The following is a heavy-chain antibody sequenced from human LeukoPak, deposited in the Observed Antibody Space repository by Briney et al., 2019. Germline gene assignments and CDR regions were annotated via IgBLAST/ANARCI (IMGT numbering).Heavy chain of an antibody. V-gene: IGHV3-21*01. CDR2: ISSSSSYI. Sequence: GGSLRLPCAASGFTFSSYSMNWVRQAPGKGLEWVSSISSSSSYIYYADSVKGRFTISRDNAKNSLYLQMNSLRAEDTAVYYCARERSGYLKKPDYWGQGTLVTVSS. CDR1: GFTFSSYS. J-gene: IGHJ4*02. D-gene: IGHD3-3*01. CDR3: ARERSGYLKKPDY.